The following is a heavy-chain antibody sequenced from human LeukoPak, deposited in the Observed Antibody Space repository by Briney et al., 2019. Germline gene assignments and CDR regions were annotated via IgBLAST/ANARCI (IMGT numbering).Heavy chain of an antibody. J-gene: IGHJ4*02. Sequence: GGSLRLSCAASGFTVSRNYMSWVRQAPGKGLEWVSVIYSGGSTYYADSVKGRFTISRDNSKNTLYLQMNSLRAEDTAVYYCARVQDDYVWGSYRQHFLYYFDYWGQGTLVTVSS. CDR1: GFTVSRNY. V-gene: IGHV3-66*01. D-gene: IGHD3-16*02. CDR2: IYSGGST. CDR3: ARVQDDYVWGSYRQHFLYYFDY.